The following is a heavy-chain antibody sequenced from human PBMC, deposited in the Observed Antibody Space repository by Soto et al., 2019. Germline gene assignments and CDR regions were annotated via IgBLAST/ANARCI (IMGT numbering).Heavy chain of an antibody. CDR1: GGSISSDNCS. J-gene: IGHJ6*02. V-gene: IGHV4-30-2*01. CDR3: ARVPVTRGYGMDV. Sequence: QLQLQESGSGLVKPSQTLSLTCAVSGGSISSDNCSWSWIRQPPGKGLEWIGYIYHSGSTDYNPSLKRRASISVDKSSNQFSLKLSSGSAADTAVYFCARVPVTRGYGMDVWCQGTTVTVSS. D-gene: IGHD4-17*01. CDR2: IYHSGST.